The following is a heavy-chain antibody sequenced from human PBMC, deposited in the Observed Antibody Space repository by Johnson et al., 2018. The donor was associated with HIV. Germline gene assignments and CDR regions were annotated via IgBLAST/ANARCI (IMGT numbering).Heavy chain of an antibody. V-gene: IGHV3-53*01. D-gene: IGHD2-15*01. J-gene: IGHJ3*02. CDR2: IYSGGST. CDR1: GFAVSSNY. Sequence: EVQLVESGGGLIQPGGSLRLSCAASGFAVSSNYMSWVRQAPGKGLEWVSVIYSGGSTYYADSVKGRFTISRDNSKNTLYLQMNSLRAEDTAVYYCAKVGLGHRKGFDIWGQGTMVTVSS. CDR3: AKVGLGHRKGFDI.